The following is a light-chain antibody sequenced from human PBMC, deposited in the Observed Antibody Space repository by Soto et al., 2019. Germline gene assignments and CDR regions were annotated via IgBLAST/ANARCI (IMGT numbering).Light chain of an antibody. CDR1: QSVSSN. CDR3: HQYYSPPFA. V-gene: IGKV3-15*01. CDR2: GAS. Sequence: EIVMTQSPATLSVSPGERATLSCRASQSVSSNLAWYQQKPGQAPRLLIYGASTRATGIPARFSGSGSGTEFTLTISNLQAEDVAVYYCHQYYSPPFAFGPGTKVHL. J-gene: IGKJ3*01.